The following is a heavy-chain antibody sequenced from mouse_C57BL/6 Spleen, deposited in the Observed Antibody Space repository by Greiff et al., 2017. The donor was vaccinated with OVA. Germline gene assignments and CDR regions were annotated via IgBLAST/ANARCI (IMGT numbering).Heavy chain of an antibody. V-gene: IGHV2-2*01. Sequence: VQGVESGPGLVQPSQSLSITCPVPGFSLTSYGVHWVRHSPGKGLEWLGVIWSGGSTDYNAAFISRLSISKDNSKSQVFFKMNSLQADDTAIYYCARNEGAYWGQGTLVTVSA. CDR1: GFSLTSYG. CDR3: ARNEGAY. CDR2: IWSGGST. J-gene: IGHJ3*01.